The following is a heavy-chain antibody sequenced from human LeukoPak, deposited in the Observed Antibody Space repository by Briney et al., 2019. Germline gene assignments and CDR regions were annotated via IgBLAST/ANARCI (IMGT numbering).Heavy chain of an antibody. J-gene: IGHJ4*02. D-gene: IGHD2-2*02. V-gene: IGHV3-21*01. CDR1: GFTFSSYS. CDR3: ARVRRYCSSTSCYTWDY. CDR2: ISSSSSYI. Sequence: PGGSLRLSCAASGFTFSSYSMNWVRQAPGKGLEWVSSISSSSSYIYYVDSVKGRFTISRDNAKNSLYPQMNSLRAEDTAVYYCARVRRYCSSTSCYTWDYWGQGTLVTVSS.